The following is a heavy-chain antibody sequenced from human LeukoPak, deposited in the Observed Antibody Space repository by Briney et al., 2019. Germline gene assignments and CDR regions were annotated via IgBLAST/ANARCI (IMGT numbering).Heavy chain of an antibody. J-gene: IGHJ4*02. CDR2: ISGSGGST. D-gene: IGHD1-1*01. Sequence: GGSLRLSCAASGFTFSSYAMSWVRQAPGKGLEWVSAISGSGGSTYYADSVKGRFTISRDNSKNTLYLQMNSLRAEDTAVYYCAKAVVGALKTGTTYEREWGQGTLVTVSS. CDR1: GFTFSSYA. V-gene: IGHV3-23*01. CDR3: AKAVVGALKTGTTYERE.